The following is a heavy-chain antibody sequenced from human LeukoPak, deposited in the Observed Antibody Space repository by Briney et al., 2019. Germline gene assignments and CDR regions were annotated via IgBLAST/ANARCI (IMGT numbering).Heavy chain of an antibody. CDR3: ARDGQQGDQSAFDT. Sequence: GGSLRLSCATSGFTFGDYHMDWVRQAPGKGLEWIGRVRNKARNYNTEYVASVEGRFTISRDASKNSLYLQMDSLKIEDTGVYFCARDGQQGDQSAFDTWGQGTTVTVSS. V-gene: IGHV3-72*01. D-gene: IGHD2-21*01. CDR1: GFTFGDYH. J-gene: IGHJ3*02. CDR2: VRNKARNYNT.